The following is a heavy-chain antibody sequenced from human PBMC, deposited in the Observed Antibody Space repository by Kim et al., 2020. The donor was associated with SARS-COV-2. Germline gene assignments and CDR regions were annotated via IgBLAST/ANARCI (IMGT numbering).Heavy chain of an antibody. V-gene: IGHV1-46*01. D-gene: IGHD2-15*01. CDR3: ARDPCSGGSCFNWFDP. J-gene: IGHJ5*02. Sequence: KFQDRVTITRDTSTTTVYMERSSLRSEDTAVYYCARDPCSGGSCFNWFDPWGQGTLVTVSS.